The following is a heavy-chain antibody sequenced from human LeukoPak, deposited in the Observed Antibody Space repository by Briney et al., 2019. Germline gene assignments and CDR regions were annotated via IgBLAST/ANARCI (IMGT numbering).Heavy chain of an antibody. Sequence: SETLSLTCTVSGGSISSYYWSWIRQPPGKGLEWIGYIYYSGSTNYNPSLKSRVTISVDTSKNQFSLKLSSVTAADTAVYYCARHMATIPFDYWGQGTLVTVSS. CDR1: GGSISSYY. CDR2: IYYSGST. CDR3: ARHMATIPFDY. V-gene: IGHV4-59*08. J-gene: IGHJ4*02. D-gene: IGHD5-24*01.